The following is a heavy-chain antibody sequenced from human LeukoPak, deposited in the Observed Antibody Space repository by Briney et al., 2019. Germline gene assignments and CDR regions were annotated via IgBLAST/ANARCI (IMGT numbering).Heavy chain of an antibody. CDR1: GGSISSYY. CDR3: ARHEDTIFGVVIIGAFDI. J-gene: IGHJ3*02. Sequence: PSETLSLTCTVSGGSISSYYWSWIRQPPGKGLEWIGYIYYSGSTNYNPSLKSRVTISVDTSKNQFSLKLSSVTAADTAVYYCARHEDTIFGVVIIGAFDIWGQGTMVTVSS. V-gene: IGHV4-59*08. D-gene: IGHD3-3*01. CDR2: IYYSGST.